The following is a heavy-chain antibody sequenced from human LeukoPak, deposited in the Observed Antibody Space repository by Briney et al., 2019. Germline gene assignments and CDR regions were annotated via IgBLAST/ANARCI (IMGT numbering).Heavy chain of an antibody. V-gene: IGHV3-23*01. J-gene: IGHJ3*02. CDR3: AKSRLRWNAFDI. CDR2: ISGSGGST. Sequence: GGSLRLSCAASGFTFSSYGMHWVRQAPGKGLEWVSAISGSGGSTYYADSVKGRFTISRDNSKNTLYLQMNSLRAEDTAVYYCAKSRLRWNAFDIWGQGTMVTVSS. D-gene: IGHD4-23*01. CDR1: GFTFSSYG.